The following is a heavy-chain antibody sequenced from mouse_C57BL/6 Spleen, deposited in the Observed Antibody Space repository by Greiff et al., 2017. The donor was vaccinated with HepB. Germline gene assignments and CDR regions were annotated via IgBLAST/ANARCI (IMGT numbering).Heavy chain of an antibody. CDR1: GFTFSSYG. CDR3: ARDGSSYEAMDY. D-gene: IGHD1-1*01. V-gene: IGHV5-6*01. CDR2: ISSGGSYT. Sequence: EVKLMESGGDLVKPGGSLKLSCAASGFTFSSYGMSWVRQTPDKRLEWVATISSGGSYTYYPDSVKGRFTISRDNAKNTLYLQMSSLKSEDTAMYYCARDGSSYEAMDYWGQGTSVTVSS. J-gene: IGHJ4*01.